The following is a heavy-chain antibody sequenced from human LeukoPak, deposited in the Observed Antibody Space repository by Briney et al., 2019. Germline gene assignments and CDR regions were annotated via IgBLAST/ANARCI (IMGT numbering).Heavy chain of an antibody. J-gene: IGHJ6*04. V-gene: IGHV4-34*01. CDR3: ARQVDV. CDR1: GGSFSGYY. CDR2: IYHSGST. Sequence: PSETLSLTCAVYGGSFSGYYWSWIRQPPGKGLEWIGSIYHSGSTYYNPSLKSRVTISVDTSKNQFSLKLSSVTAADTAVYYCARQVDVWGKGTTVTVSS.